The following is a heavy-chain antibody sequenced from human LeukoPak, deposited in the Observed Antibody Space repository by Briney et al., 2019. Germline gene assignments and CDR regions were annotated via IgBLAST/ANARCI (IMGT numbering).Heavy chain of an antibody. Sequence: SQTLSLTCTVSGGSISSGDYYWSWIRQPPGKGLEWFGYIYYSGSTYYNPSLKSRVTISVDTSKNQFSLKLSSVTAADTAVYYCARGETGVMDFDYWGQGTLVTVSS. V-gene: IGHV4-30-4*08. D-gene: IGHD7-27*01. CDR2: IYYSGST. CDR1: GGSISSGDYY. J-gene: IGHJ4*02. CDR3: ARGETGVMDFDY.